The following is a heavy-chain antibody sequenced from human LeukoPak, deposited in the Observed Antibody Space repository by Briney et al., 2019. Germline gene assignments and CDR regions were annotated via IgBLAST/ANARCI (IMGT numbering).Heavy chain of an antibody. V-gene: IGHV4-34*01. CDR1: GVSFSGYY. CDR3: ARSDGYGLVGI. CDR2: INHSGST. Sequence: SETLSLTCAVYGVSFSGYYWSWLRQPPGKGLEWIGEINHSGSTNYNPSLKSRVTISVDTPKNHFSLTLSSVTAADTAVYYCARSDGYGLVGIWGQGTMVTVSS. J-gene: IGHJ3*02. D-gene: IGHD3-10*01.